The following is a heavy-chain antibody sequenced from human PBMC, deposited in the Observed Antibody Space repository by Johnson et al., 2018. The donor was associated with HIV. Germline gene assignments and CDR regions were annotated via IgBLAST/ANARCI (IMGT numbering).Heavy chain of an antibody. CDR3: ARAGVIFGVEDAFDI. CDR1: GFTFSKSW. Sequence: QMQLVESGGGLVQPGRSLRLSCAASGFTFSKSWMHWVRQAPGKGLEWVAVISYDGSNEYYAEFVKGRFTISRDNSKNTLYLQMNSLRAEDTAVYYCARAGVIFGVEDAFDIWGQGTMVTVSS. CDR2: ISYDGSNE. D-gene: IGHD3-3*01. J-gene: IGHJ3*02. V-gene: IGHV3-30*03.